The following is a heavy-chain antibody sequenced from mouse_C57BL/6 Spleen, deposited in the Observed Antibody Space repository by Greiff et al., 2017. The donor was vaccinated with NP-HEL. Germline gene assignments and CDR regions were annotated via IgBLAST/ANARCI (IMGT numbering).Heavy chain of an antibody. D-gene: IGHD2-4*01. CDR2: INPNYGTT. V-gene: IGHV1-39*01. J-gene: IGHJ2*01. CDR1: GYSFTDYN. Sequence: EVKLMESGPELVKPGASVKISCKASGYSFTDYNMNWVKQSNGKSLEWIGVINPNYGTTSYNQKFNGKASLTVDQSSSTAYMQRNSLTSEDTAIYYCARRIYYDYDQYYFDYWGQGTTLTVSS. CDR3: ARRIYYDYDQYYFDY.